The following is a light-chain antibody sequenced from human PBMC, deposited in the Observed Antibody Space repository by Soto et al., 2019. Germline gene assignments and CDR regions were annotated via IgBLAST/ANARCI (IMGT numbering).Light chain of an antibody. V-gene: IGKV3-20*01. Sequence: EIVLTQSPGTLSLSPGERATLSCRASQSVSSSYLAWYQQKPGQAPRLIISGASSRATGIPDRFSGSGSGTDFTLTISRLEPEDFAVYYCQQYGNSFSITFGQGTRLEIK. CDR1: QSVSSSY. CDR2: GAS. CDR3: QQYGNSFSIT. J-gene: IGKJ5*01.